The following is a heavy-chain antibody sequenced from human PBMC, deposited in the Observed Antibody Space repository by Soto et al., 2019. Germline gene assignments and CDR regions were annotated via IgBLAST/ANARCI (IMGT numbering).Heavy chain of an antibody. Sequence: SVKVSCKASGGTFSSYAISWVRQAPGQGLEWMGGIIPIFGTANYAQKFQGRVTITADESTSTAYMELSSLRAEDSATYYCARDRGPNTLDYWGQGTLVTVSS. CDR1: GGTFSSYA. CDR3: ARDRGPNTLDY. V-gene: IGHV1-69*13. CDR2: IIPIFGTA. D-gene: IGHD7-27*01. J-gene: IGHJ4*02.